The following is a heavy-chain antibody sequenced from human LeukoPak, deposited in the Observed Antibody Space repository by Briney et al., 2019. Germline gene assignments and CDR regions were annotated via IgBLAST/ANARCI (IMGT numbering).Heavy chain of an antibody. CDR3: ARDPPPYSSSSVARAGLAVDDY. V-gene: IGHV1-69*04. CDR1: GGTFSSYA. J-gene: IGHJ4*02. D-gene: IGHD6-6*01. Sequence: GASVKVSCKASGGTFSSYAISWVRQAPGQGLEWMGRIIPILGIANYAQKFQGRVTITADKSTSTAYMELSSLRSEDTAVYYCARDPPPYSSSSVARAGLAVDDYWGQGTLVTVSS. CDR2: IIPILGIA.